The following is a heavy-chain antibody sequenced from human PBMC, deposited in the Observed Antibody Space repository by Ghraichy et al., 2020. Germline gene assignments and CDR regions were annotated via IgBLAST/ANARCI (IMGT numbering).Heavy chain of an antibody. CDR2: FDPEDGET. V-gene: IGHV1-24*01. CDR1: GYTLTELS. J-gene: IGHJ3*02. CDR3: AASISWYEAVMHHDAFDI. Sequence: ASVKVSCKVSGYTLTELSMHWVRQAPGKGLEWMGGFDPEDGETIYAQKFQGRVTMTEDTSTDTAYMELSSLRSEDTAVYYCAASISWYEAVMHHDAFDIWGQGTMVTVSS. D-gene: IGHD6-13*01.